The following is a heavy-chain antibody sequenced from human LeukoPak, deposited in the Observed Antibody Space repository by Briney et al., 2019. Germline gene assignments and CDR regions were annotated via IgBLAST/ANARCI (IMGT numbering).Heavy chain of an antibody. J-gene: IGHJ6*02. CDR3: ARPFYYDSNGGEGMDV. D-gene: IGHD3-22*01. V-gene: IGHV3-21*01. Sequence: GGSLRLSWAPSGFTFTRFNMNWVRHAHGTGLELVSSITSSGTYIYYADSVKGRFTICRNNAKNALYLQISSLGAEDTAVYCCARPFYYDSNGGEGMDVWGQGTTVTVSS. CDR2: ITSSGTYI. CDR1: GFTFTRFN.